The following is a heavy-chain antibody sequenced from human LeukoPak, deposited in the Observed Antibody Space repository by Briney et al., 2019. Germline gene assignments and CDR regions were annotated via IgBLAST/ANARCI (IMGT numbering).Heavy chain of an antibody. CDR2: IYYSGST. J-gene: IGHJ4*02. CDR1: GFTFSDYY. D-gene: IGHD3-22*01. CDR3: ARGDGYDSSGYFGVLIDY. V-gene: IGHV4-34*01. Sequence: GSLRLSCAASGFTFSDYYMSWIRQPPGKGLEWIGSIYYSGSTYYNPSLKSRVTISVDTSKNQFSLKLSSVTAADTAVYYCARGDGYDSSGYFGVLIDYWGQGTLVTVSS.